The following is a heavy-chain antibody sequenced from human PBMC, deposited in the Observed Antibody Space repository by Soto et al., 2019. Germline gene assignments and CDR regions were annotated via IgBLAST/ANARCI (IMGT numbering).Heavy chain of an antibody. CDR3: AYRRPYSNSPEYFFYY. Sequence: QITLKESGPTLEKPTQTLTLTCTFSGFSLSTSGVDVGWIRQPPGKALEWLALIYWDDDKRYSPSLKSRLTITKDTSKNQVVLTMTNMDPLDTATYYCAYRRPYSNSPEYFFYYWGQGTLVTVSS. CDR2: IYWDDDK. CDR1: GFSLSTSGVD. J-gene: IGHJ4*02. V-gene: IGHV2-5*02. D-gene: IGHD6-6*01.